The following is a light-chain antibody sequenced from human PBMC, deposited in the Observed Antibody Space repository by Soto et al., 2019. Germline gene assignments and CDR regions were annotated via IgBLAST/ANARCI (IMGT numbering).Light chain of an antibody. CDR3: SSYTTSNTWL. J-gene: IGLJ3*02. CDR1: SNDVGAFNY. V-gene: IGLV2-14*03. Sequence: QSALTQPASVSGSPGQSITISCTGSSNDVGAFNYVSWYRHSPGEAPKVLIRGVSIRPSGVSIRFSASKSANTASLTISGLQAEDEALYYCSSYTTSNTWLFGGGTKVTVL. CDR2: GVS.